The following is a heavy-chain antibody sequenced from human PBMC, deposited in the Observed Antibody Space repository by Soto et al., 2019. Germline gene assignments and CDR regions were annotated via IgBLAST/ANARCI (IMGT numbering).Heavy chain of an antibody. Sequence: KPSETLSLTCAVYGGSFSGYYWSWIRQPPGKGLEWIGEINHSGSTNYNPSLKSRITISVDTSKNQFSLKLSSVTAADTAVYYCARETNNYDFWSGYYSGGMDVWGQGTAVTVSS. CDR1: GGSFSGYY. V-gene: IGHV4-34*01. CDR2: INHSGST. D-gene: IGHD3-3*01. J-gene: IGHJ6*02. CDR3: ARETNNYDFWSGYYSGGMDV.